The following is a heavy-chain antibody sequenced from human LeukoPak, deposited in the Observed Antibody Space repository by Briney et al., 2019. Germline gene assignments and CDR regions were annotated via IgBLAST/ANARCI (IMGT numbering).Heavy chain of an antibody. V-gene: IGHV1-69*02. Sequence: SVKVSCKASGGTFSSYTISWVRQAPGQRLEWMGRIIPILGITNYAQKFQGRVTITADKSTSTAYMELSSLRSEDTAVYYCARVTDYYDSSGYSNWFDPWGQGTLVTVSS. CDR1: GGTFSSYT. D-gene: IGHD3-22*01. CDR3: ARVTDYYDSSGYSNWFDP. J-gene: IGHJ5*02. CDR2: IIPILGIT.